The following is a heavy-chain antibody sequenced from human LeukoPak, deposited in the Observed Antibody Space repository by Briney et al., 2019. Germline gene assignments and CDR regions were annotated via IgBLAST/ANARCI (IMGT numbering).Heavy chain of an antibody. D-gene: IGHD3-10*01. CDR1: GGSIKTTSYY. CDR2: IYFSGST. Sequence: SETLSLTCSVSGGSIKTTSYYWGWIRQPPGRGLEWIGSIYFSGSTYHNPSLKSRVTMSVDLSKNEFSAKLSSVTAADTAVDYCVRGGSYWDIWGQGSLVTVS. J-gene: IGHJ4*02. V-gene: IGHV4-39*07. CDR3: VRGGSYWDI.